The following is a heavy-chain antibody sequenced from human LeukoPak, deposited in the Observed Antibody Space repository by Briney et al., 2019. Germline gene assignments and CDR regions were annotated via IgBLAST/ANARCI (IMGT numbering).Heavy chain of an antibody. J-gene: IGHJ4*02. CDR2: IYSGGST. D-gene: IGHD1-26*01. Sequence: PGGSLRLSCAASGFTVSSNYMSWVRQAPGKGLEWVSVIYSGGSTYYADSVKGRFTISRDNAKNSLYLQMNSLRAEDTALYYCAKDRLPIVGATPLGFDYWGQGTLVTVSS. V-gene: IGHV3-53*05. CDR1: GFTVSSNY. CDR3: AKDRLPIVGATPLGFDY.